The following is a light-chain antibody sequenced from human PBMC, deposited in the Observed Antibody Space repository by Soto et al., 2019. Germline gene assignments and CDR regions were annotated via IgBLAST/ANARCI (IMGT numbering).Light chain of an antibody. V-gene: IGLV3-21*02. CDR3: QVWDSSSDHPGV. CDR1: NIGSKS. CDR2: DNS. J-gene: IGLJ1*01. Sequence: SYELTQPPSVSVAPGQTARISCGGKNIGSKSVHWYKKRPGQAPVLVVYDNSDRPSGIPGRFSGSNSGNTATLTISRVEAGYEADYYCQVWDSSSDHPGVFGTGTKLTVL.